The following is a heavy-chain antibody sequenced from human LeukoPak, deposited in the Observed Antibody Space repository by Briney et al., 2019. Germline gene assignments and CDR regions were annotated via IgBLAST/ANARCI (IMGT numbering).Heavy chain of an antibody. Sequence: GASVKVSCKASGYTFTGYYMHWVRQAPGQGLEWMGWINPNSGGTNYAQKFQGRVTMTRDTSISTAYMELSRLRSDDTAVYYCATRMGSYYRTTHFDYWGQGTLVTVSS. CDR1: GYTFTGYY. CDR2: INPNSGGT. D-gene: IGHD1-26*01. CDR3: ATRMGSYYRTTHFDY. J-gene: IGHJ4*02. V-gene: IGHV1-2*02.